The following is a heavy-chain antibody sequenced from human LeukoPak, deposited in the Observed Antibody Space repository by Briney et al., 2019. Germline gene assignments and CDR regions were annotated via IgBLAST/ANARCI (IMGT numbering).Heavy chain of an antibody. J-gene: IGHJ4*02. Sequence: AGSLTLSCAASGFTISSYWMGWDRQAQGKGREWVAIIMQDGSEKSQMDSVKGTFTISRENATNSLYLQMNSLTAEDTAVYYCARTIKAAADYGGQGTLVTVPS. CDR1: GFTISSYW. D-gene: IGHD6-13*01. V-gene: IGHV3-7*01. CDR3: ARTIKAAADY. CDR2: IMQDGSEK.